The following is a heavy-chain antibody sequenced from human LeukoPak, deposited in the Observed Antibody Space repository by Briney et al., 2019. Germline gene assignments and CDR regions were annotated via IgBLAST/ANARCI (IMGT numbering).Heavy chain of an antibody. Sequence: TSETLSLTCTVSGYSISSGYYWGWIRQPPKKGLEWIGYIYYTGSTNYNPSLKSRVTISVDTSKNQFSLKLSSVTAADTAVYYCARLKGYSSGWYPSYYFDYWGQGTLVTVSS. CDR1: GYSISSGYY. J-gene: IGHJ4*02. V-gene: IGHV4-38-2*02. CDR3: ARLKGYSSGWYPSYYFDY. D-gene: IGHD6-19*01. CDR2: IYYTGST.